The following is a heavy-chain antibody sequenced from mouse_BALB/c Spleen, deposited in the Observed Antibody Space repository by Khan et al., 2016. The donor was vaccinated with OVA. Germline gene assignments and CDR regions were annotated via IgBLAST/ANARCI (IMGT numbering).Heavy chain of an antibody. CDR3: VSGRGVSRFAY. J-gene: IGHJ3*01. CDR2: MSTYYGDT. D-gene: IGHD3-1*01. CDR1: GYTFTDYV. Sequence: QVQLQQPGAELVRPGVSVKISCKGSGYTFTDYVMHWVKQSHAKSLEWIGDMSTYYGDTNHNQKFKGKAKMNVDKASSTAYMDLARLTSVDSAIYSCVSGRGVSRFAYWGQGTLVTVSA. V-gene: IGHV1S137*01.